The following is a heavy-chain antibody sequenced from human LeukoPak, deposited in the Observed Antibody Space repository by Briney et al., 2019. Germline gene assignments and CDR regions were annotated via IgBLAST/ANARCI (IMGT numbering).Heavy chain of an antibody. CDR2: LKTDGSRT. Sequence: GGTLTLSCVGTGFIFKNYCMHWVRQAPGKGLEWVSRLKTDGSRTNYADSVKGRLNIYRDNTKNTVYLQMNSLRDEDTAVYYCSRDHPGSNSLDHWGQGTLVTVSS. CDR3: SRDHPGSNSLDH. V-gene: IGHV3-74*01. D-gene: IGHD1-1*01. J-gene: IGHJ4*02. CDR1: GFIFKNYC.